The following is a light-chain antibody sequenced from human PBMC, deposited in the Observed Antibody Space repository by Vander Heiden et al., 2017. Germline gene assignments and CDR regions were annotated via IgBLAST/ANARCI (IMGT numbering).Light chain of an antibody. CDR1: RSISRN. CDR3: HQYNNWPPSWT. CDR2: CAS. V-gene: IGKV3-15*01. J-gene: IGKJ1*01. Sequence: EIAMPQSPASLSVSPGERDTLSCRASRSISRNLAWYQKKPGQAPRLLIYCASARATGVTDRFSGSGSGTYFTRTISSLQSVDSAVYYCHQYNNWPPSWTFGQGTKVEV.